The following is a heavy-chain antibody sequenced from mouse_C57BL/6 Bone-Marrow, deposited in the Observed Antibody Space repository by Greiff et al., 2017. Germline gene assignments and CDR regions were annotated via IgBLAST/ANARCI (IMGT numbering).Heavy chain of an antibody. D-gene: IGHD1-1*01. V-gene: IGHV14-4*01. CDR3: TTTVVDRYYFDY. J-gene: IGHJ2*01. CDR2: IDPENGDT. CDR1: GFNIKDDY. Sequence: EVQVVESGAELVRPGASVKLSCTASGFNIKDDYMHWVKQRPEQGLEWIGWIDPENGDTEYASKFQGKATITADTSSNTAYLQLSSLTSEDTAVYYCTTTVVDRYYFDYWGQGTTLTVSS.